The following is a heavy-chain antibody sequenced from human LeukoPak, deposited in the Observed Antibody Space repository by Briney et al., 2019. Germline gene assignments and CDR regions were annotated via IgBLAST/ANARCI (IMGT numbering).Heavy chain of an antibody. CDR2: IYYSGST. V-gene: IGHV4-59*12. Sequence: SETLSLTCTVSGGSISSYYWSWIRQPPGKGLEWIGYIYYSGSTNYNPSLKSRVTISVDTSKNQFSLKLSSVTAADTAVYYCATTFGATPNYFDYWGQGTLVTVSS. CDR1: GGSISSYY. J-gene: IGHJ4*02. D-gene: IGHD1-26*01. CDR3: ATTFGATPNYFDY.